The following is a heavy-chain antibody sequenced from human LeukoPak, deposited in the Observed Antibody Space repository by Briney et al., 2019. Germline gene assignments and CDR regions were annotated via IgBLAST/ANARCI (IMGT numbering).Heavy chain of an antibody. D-gene: IGHD4-11*01. J-gene: IGHJ5*01. CDR1: GGSISGYY. Sequence: SETLSLTCTVSGGSISGYYWTWIRQLPGKGLEWIGYFYGSGITNYNPSLKGRVTVSVDKSKNPFFLRLTSVTAADTAVYYCARSVPSLDYLFDSWGHGTLVTVSS. V-gene: IGHV4-59*08. CDR3: ARSVPSLDYLFDS. CDR2: FYGSGIT.